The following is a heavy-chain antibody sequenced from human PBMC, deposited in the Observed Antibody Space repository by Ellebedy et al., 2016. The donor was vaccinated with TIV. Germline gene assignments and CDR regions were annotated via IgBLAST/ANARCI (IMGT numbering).Heavy chain of an antibody. J-gene: IGHJ4*02. CDR2: IKQDGSEK. CDR1: GFTFSSYW. V-gene: IGHV3-7*01. Sequence: GESLKISXAASGFTFSSYWMSWVRQAPGKGLEWVANIKQDGSEKYYVDSVKGRFTISRDNSKNSLYLQMNSLRAEETAVYYCAKMGPPFHYWGQGTLVTVSS. CDR3: AKMGPPFHY. D-gene: IGHD2-8*01.